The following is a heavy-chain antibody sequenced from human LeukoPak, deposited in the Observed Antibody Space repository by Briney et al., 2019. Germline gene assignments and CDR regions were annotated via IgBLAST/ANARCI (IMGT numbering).Heavy chain of an antibody. V-gene: IGHV3-21*01. CDR1: GFTFSSYS. CDR2: ISSSSSYI. J-gene: IGHJ4*02. Sequence: GGSLRLSCAASGFTFSSYSMNWVRQAPGKGLEWVSSISSSSSYIYYADSVKGRFTISRDNAKNSLYLQMNSLRAEDTAVYYCAREPTAVTPPRWGQGTLVTVSS. CDR3: AREPTAVTPPR. D-gene: IGHD4-11*01.